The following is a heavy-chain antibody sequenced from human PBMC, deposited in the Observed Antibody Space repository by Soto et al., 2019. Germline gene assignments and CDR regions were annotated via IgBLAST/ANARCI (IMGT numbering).Heavy chain of an antibody. V-gene: IGHV1-69*12. CDR3: ARVEAVAGLYNYHGLDV. CDR1: GGTFSNYA. Sequence: QVQLVQSGAEVKKPGSSVKVSCKVSGGTFSNYAIDWVRLAPGHGLEWMGGIVPIFGTTYYTQKFQGRATSIADDSTTTAYLEMSSLRSEVTAIYYCARVEAVAGLYNYHGLDVWGQGTAVTVSS. CDR2: IVPIFGTT. J-gene: IGHJ6*02. D-gene: IGHD6-19*01.